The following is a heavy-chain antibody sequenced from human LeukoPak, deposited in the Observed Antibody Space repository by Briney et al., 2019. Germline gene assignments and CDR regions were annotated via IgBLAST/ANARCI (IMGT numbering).Heavy chain of an antibody. Sequence: ASVKVSCKASGYTFTNYYIHWVRQAPGRGLEWMARINPYTGGTDYAQKFQGRVTMTRDTSVTTGYMELSSLRSDDTAVYYCAITHSHNAFDIWGQGTMVTVSS. CDR1: GYTFTNYY. D-gene: IGHD2-21*01. CDR3: AITHSHNAFDI. V-gene: IGHV1-2*06. CDR2: INPYTGGT. J-gene: IGHJ3*02.